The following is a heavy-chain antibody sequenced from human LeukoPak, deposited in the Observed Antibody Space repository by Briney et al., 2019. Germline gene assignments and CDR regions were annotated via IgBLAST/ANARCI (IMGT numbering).Heavy chain of an antibody. CDR2: IKQDGSEK. J-gene: IGHJ4*02. CDR1: GFTFSSYW. CDR3: ARDGAARGSGSFGD. D-gene: IGHD3-10*01. V-gene: IGHV3-7*01. Sequence: GGSLRLSCAASGFTFSSYWMSWVRQAPGKGLELVANIKQDGSEKSYVVSVKGRFTISRDNAKSSLYLQLNSLRAEDTAVYYCARDGAARGSGSFGDWGQGTLVTVSS.